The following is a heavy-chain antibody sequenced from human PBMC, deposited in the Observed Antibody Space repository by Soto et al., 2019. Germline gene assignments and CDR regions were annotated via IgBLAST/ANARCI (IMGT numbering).Heavy chain of an antibody. V-gene: IGHV3-21*02. Sequence: EEQLVESGGGLVKPGGSLSLSCAGSGFTFSSYSMNWVRQAPGKGLEWVSSISGYSSHMYYGDSVKGRFTISRDNGRNSLFLQMNSLRVEDTAIYYCARENTVTRWFDPWGQGTLVIVSS. CDR1: GFTFSSYS. CDR3: ARENTVTRWFDP. CDR2: ISGYSSHM. J-gene: IGHJ5*02. D-gene: IGHD4-17*01.